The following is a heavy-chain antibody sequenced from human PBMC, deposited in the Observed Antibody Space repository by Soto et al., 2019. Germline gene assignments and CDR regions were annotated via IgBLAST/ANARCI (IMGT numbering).Heavy chain of an antibody. CDR1: GFIFSIYT. D-gene: IGHD2-8*01. CDR2: IFGDASGT. Sequence: EVQLLESGGGLVQPGDSLRLSCTASGFIFSIYTINWVRQAPGKGLEWVSGIFGDASGTYYADSVRGRFTISRDNSKNTVFLQMNSLRVEDTAIYYCTKDRQPDGLLPFDHWGQGPLVTVSS. J-gene: IGHJ4*02. CDR3: TKDRQPDGLLPFDH. V-gene: IGHV3-23*01.